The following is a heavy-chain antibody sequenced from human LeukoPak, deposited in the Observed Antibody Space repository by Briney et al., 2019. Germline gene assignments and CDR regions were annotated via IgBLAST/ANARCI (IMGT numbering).Heavy chain of an antibody. CDR2: IKQDGSEK. V-gene: IGHV3-7*01. D-gene: IGHD2-8*02. Sequence: GGSLRLSCAASRFIFSNYWMNWVRQAPGKGLEWVAKIKQDGSEKYYVDSVKGRFTISRDNAKSSLYLQMNSLRAEDTAVYYCAREGYCTGNTCXFDYXXQGTLVTVSS. CDR3: AREGYCTGNTCXFDY. J-gene: IGHJ4*02. CDR1: RFIFSNYW.